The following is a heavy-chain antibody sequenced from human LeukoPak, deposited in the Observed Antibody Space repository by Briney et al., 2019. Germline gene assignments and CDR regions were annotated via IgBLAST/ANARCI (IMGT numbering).Heavy chain of an antibody. J-gene: IGHJ3*02. CDR2: INSDGSST. CDR1: GFTFSSYW. Sequence: PGGSLRLXCAASGFTFSSYWMHWVRQAPGKGLVWVSRINSDGSSTSYADSVKGRFTISRDNAKNTLYLQMNSLRAEDTAVYYCARANYYGSGRAAFDIWGRGTMVTVSS. CDR3: ARANYYGSGRAAFDI. D-gene: IGHD3-10*01. V-gene: IGHV3-74*01.